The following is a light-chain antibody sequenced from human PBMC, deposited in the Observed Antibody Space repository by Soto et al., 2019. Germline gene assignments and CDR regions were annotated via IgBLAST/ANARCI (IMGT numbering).Light chain of an antibody. CDR3: QAWDSRTALYV. CDR1: KLGDKY. V-gene: IGLV3-1*01. Sequence: SYELTQPPSVSVSPGQTASITCSGDKLGDKYACWYQQKPGQSPVLVIYQDSKRPSGIPERFSGSNSGNTATLTISGTQAMDEADYYCQAWDSRTALYVFGTGTKLTVL. CDR2: QDS. J-gene: IGLJ1*01.